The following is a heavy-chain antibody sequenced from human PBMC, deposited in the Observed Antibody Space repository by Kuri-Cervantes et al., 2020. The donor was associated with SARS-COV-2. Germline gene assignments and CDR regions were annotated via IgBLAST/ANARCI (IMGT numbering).Heavy chain of an antibody. CDR2: INSDGSST. Sequence: GESLKISCAASGFTFSSYAMHWVRQAPGKGLVWVSRINSDGSSTSYADSVKGRFTISRDNAKNTLYLQMNSLRAEDTAVYYCARDARYRAFDIWGQGTMVTVSS. J-gene: IGHJ3*02. V-gene: IGHV3-74*01. CDR1: GFTFSSYA. CDR3: ARDARYRAFDI. D-gene: IGHD3-9*01.